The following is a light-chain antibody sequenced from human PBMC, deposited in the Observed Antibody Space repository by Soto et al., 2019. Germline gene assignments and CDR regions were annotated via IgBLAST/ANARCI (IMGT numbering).Light chain of an antibody. J-gene: IGKJ4*01. Sequence: DIQMTQSPSSLSASVGDRVTITCQASQDISKCSHWCLQKPGKAPKLPIYDASYLETGVPSRFSGGGSGTDFTFTISSLQPEDIATYYCQQYDGLITVGGGTKVDIK. V-gene: IGKV1-33*01. CDR2: DAS. CDR1: QDISKC. CDR3: QQYDGLIT.